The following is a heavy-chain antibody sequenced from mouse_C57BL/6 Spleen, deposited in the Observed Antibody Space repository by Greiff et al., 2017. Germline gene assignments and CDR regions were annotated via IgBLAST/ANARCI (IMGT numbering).Heavy chain of an antibody. Sequence: QVQLQQPGAELVKPGASVKMSCKASGYTFTSYWITWVKQRPGQGLEWIGDIYPGSGSTNYNEKFKSKATLTVDTSSSTAYMQLSSLTSEDSAVYYCARGHDYDYDGYAMDDWGQGTSVTVAS. CDR3: ARGHDYDYDGYAMDD. CDR1: GYTFTSYW. V-gene: IGHV1-55*01. CDR2: IYPGSGST. J-gene: IGHJ4*01. D-gene: IGHD2-4*01.